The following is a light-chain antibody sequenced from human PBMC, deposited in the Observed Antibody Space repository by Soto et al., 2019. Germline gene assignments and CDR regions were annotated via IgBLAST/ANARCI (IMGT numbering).Light chain of an antibody. Sequence: EVVLTQSPGTLALSRGERATLSCRASQSVSSSYLAWYQHRPGQAPRLLIFGASSRATGIPDRFSGTGSGTDFTLTISRLEPEDFAVYYCQQYGNSPWTFGQGTKGDIK. V-gene: IGKV3-20*01. CDR3: QQYGNSPWT. J-gene: IGKJ1*01. CDR1: QSVSSSY. CDR2: GAS.